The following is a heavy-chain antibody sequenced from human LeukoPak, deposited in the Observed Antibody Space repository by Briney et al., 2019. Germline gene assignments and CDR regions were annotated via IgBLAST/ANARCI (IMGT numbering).Heavy chain of an antibody. CDR1: GGSISSYY. D-gene: IGHD6-13*01. V-gene: IGHV4-59*12. CDR2: IYYSGST. Sequence: PSETLSLTCTVSGGSISSYYWSWIRQPPGKGLEWIGYIYYSGSTNYNPSLKSRVTISVDTSKNQFSLKLSSVTAADTAVYYCARDAAAAGSFDYWGQGTLVTVSS. J-gene: IGHJ4*02. CDR3: ARDAAAAGSFDY.